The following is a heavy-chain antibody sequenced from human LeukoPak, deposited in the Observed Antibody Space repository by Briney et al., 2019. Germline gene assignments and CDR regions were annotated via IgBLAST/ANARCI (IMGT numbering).Heavy chain of an antibody. D-gene: IGHD4-17*01. CDR2: ISYDGSNK. CDR3: AKGFTVTYYYYYGMDV. V-gene: IGHV3-30*18. J-gene: IGHJ6*02. Sequence: PGGSLRLSCAASGFTFSSYGMHWVRQAPGRGLEWVAVISYDGSNKYYADSVKGRFTISRDNSKNTLYLQMNSLRAEDTAVYYCAKGFTVTYYYYYGMDVWGQGTTVTVSS. CDR1: GFTFSSYG.